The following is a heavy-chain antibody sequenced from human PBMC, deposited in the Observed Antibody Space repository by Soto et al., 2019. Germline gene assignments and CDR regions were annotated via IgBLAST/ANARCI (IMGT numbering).Heavy chain of an antibody. V-gene: IGHV1-3*01. Sequence: ASVKVSCKASGYTFTSYAMHWVRQAPGQRLEWMGWINAGNGNTKYSQKFQGRVTITRDTSASTAYMELSSLRSEDTAVYYCARGVRGYDILTGYYYYGMDVWGQRTTVTVSS. D-gene: IGHD3-9*01. CDR2: INAGNGNT. J-gene: IGHJ6*02. CDR1: GYTFTSYA. CDR3: ARGVRGYDILTGYYYYGMDV.